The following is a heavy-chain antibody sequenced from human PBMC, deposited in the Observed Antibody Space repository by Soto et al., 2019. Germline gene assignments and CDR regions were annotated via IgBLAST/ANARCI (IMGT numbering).Heavy chain of an antibody. D-gene: IGHD3-3*01. Sequence: GSLRLSFTASGLTFGDSAMSWFRQAAGKGLEWVGFIRSKAHGGTTEYAASVKGRFTISRDDSKSIAYLQMNSLKTEDTAVYYCTRGGDFWSGYPEFDPWGQGTLVTVSS. J-gene: IGHJ5*02. CDR1: GLTFGDSA. CDR2: IRSKAHGGTT. CDR3: TRGGDFWSGYPEFDP. V-gene: IGHV3-49*03.